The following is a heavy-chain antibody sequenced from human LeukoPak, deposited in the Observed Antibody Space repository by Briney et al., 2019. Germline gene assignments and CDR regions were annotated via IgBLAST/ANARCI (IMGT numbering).Heavy chain of an antibody. J-gene: IGHJ6*02. CDR3: ARRNLGYCSSTSCYGLPLSVHYDILTGSYYYGMDV. Sequence: SVKVSCKASGGTFSSYATSWVRQAPGQGLEWMGGIIPIFGTANYAQKFQGRVTITADESTSTAYMELSSLRSEDTAVYYCARRNLGYCSSTSCYGLPLSVHYDILTGSYYYGMDVWGQGTTVTVSS. CDR1: GGTFSSYA. D-gene: IGHD2-2*01. CDR2: IIPIFGTA. V-gene: IGHV1-69*13.